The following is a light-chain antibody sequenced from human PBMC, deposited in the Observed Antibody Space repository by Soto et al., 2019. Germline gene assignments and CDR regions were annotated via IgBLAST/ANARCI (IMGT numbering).Light chain of an antibody. V-gene: IGKV1-39*01. CDR2: AAS. CDR3: QQTYSVPPT. Sequence: DIQMTQSPSSLSASVGDRVTSTCVASQTISNYLNWYQQKPGKAPVVLIFAASSLQSGVSSRFSGSRSGRNFTLAISSLQPADSAIYSCQQTYSVPPTFGRGTKVDI. J-gene: IGKJ1*01. CDR1: QTISNY.